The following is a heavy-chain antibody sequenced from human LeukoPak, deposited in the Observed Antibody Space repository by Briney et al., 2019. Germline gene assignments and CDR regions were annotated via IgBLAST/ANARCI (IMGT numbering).Heavy chain of an antibody. CDR3: ARDGEWLRLELVLDY. Sequence: GGSLRLSCAASGFTFSDYNMNWVRQAPGKGLEWVAVISYDGSNKYYADSVKGRFTISRDNSKNTLYLQMNSLRAEDTAVYYCARDGEWLRLELVLDYWGQGTLVTVSS. V-gene: IGHV3-30*03. CDR1: GFTFSDYN. J-gene: IGHJ4*02. CDR2: ISYDGSNK. D-gene: IGHD5-12*01.